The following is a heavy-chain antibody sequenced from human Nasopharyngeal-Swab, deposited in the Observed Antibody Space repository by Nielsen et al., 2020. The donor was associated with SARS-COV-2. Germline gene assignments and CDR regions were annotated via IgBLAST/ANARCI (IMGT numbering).Heavy chain of an antibody. D-gene: IGHD2-8*02. Sequence: GESLKISCAASGFTFSSYAMSWVRQAPGKGLEWASAISGSGGSTYYADSVKGRFTISRDNSKNTLYLQMNSLRAEDTAVYYCAKDTSLVGATFDYWGQGTLVTVSS. CDR3: AKDTSLVGATFDY. CDR2: ISGSGGST. V-gene: IGHV3-23*01. CDR1: GFTFSSYA. J-gene: IGHJ4*02.